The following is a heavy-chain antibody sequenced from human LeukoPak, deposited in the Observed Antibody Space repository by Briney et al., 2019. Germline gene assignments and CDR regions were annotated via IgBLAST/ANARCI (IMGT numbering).Heavy chain of an antibody. CDR1: GLTFSNSW. D-gene: IGHD6-13*01. CDR2: IKQDGSER. J-gene: IGHJ4*02. Sequence: GGSLRLSCVVSGLTFSNSWMTWVRQAPGKGLEWVANIKQDGSERYYVDSVKGRFTISRDNSKNTLYLQMNSLRAEDTAVYYCAKDRHHSSSCHWDYWGQGTLVTVSS. CDR3: AKDRHHSSSCHWDY. V-gene: IGHV3-7*03.